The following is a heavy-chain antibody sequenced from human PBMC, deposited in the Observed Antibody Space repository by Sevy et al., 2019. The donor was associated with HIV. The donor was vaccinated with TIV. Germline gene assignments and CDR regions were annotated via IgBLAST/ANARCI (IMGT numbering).Heavy chain of an antibody. V-gene: IGHV3-30*04. J-gene: IGHJ4*02. CDR3: ARRRYSSGWENFDY. Sequence: GGSLRLSCAASGFTFSSYAMHWVRQAPGKGLEWVAVISYDGRNKYYADSVKGRFTISRDNSKNTLYLQMNSLRAEDTAVYYCARRRYSSGWENFDYWGQGTLVTVSS. CDR2: ISYDGRNK. CDR1: GFTFSSYA. D-gene: IGHD6-19*01.